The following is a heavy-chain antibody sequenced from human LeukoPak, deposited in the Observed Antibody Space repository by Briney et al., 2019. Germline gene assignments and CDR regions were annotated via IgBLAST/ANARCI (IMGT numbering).Heavy chain of an antibody. Sequence: GASVKVSCKASGYTFTSYGISWVRQAPGQGLEWMGWISAYNGNTNYAQKLQGRVTMTTDTSTSTAYMELRSLRPDDTAVYYCARDRLGYSYGSGIFPGFFDYWGQGTLVTVSS. D-gene: IGHD3-10*01. V-gene: IGHV1-18*04. CDR2: ISAYNGNT. CDR3: ARDRLGYSYGSGIFPGFFDY. J-gene: IGHJ4*02. CDR1: GYTFTSYG.